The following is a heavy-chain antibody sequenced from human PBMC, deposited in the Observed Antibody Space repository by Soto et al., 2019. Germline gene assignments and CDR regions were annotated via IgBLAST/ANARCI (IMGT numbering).Heavy chain of an antibody. CDR1: GGSFIGYY. J-gene: IGHJ4*02. CDR3: ARARGGYIAAAVPDY. V-gene: IGHV4-34*01. CDR2: INHSGST. Sequence: SETLSLTCAVYGGSFIGYYWSWIRQPPGKGLEWIGEINHSGSTNYNPSLKSRVTISVDTSKKKFSLKLSSVTAADTAVYYCARARGGYIAAAVPDYWGQGTLVTVSS. D-gene: IGHD6-13*01.